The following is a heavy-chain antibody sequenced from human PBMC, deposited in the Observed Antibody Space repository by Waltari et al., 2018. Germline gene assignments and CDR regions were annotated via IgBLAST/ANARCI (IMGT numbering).Heavy chain of an antibody. CDR3: AMPFSNYEPKGLLYYYMDV. J-gene: IGHJ6*03. V-gene: IGHV1-69*10. D-gene: IGHD4-4*01. Sequence: QVQLVQSGAEVKKPGSSVKVSCKASGGTFSSYAISWVRQAPGQGLEWIGGIIPILGIANYAQKFQGRVTITADKSTSTAYMELSSLRSEDTAVYYCAMPFSNYEPKGLLYYYMDVWGKGTTVTVSS. CDR2: IIPILGIA. CDR1: GGTFSSYA.